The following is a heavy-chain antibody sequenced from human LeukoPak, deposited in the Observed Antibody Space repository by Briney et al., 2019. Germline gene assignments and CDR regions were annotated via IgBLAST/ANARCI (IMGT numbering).Heavy chain of an antibody. CDR2: IYYSGST. Sequence: SETLSLTCTVSGGSISSYYWSWIRQPPGKGLEWIGYIYYSGSTNYNPSLKSRVTISVDTSKNQFSLKLSSVTAADTAVYYCARLQGWSNAFDIWGQGTMVTVSS. CDR3: ARLQGWSNAFDI. D-gene: IGHD2-15*01. CDR1: GGSISSYY. J-gene: IGHJ3*02. V-gene: IGHV4-59*08.